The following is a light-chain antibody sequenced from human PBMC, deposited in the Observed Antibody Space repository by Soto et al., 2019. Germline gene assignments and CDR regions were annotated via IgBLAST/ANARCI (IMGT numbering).Light chain of an antibody. CDR2: DAS. CDR1: QSISSW. V-gene: IGKV1-5*01. Sequence: DIQMTQSPSTLSASVGERLTITCRASQSISSWLAWYQQKPGKAPKLLIYDASSLESGVPSRFSGSGSGTEFTLTISSLQPEDFATYYCQQHGQWPITFGQGTRLEIK. CDR3: QQHGQWPIT. J-gene: IGKJ5*01.